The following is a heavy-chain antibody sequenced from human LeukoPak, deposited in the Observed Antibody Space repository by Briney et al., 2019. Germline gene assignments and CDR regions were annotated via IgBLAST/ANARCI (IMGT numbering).Heavy chain of an antibody. V-gene: IGHV3-7*01. Sequence: PGGSLRLSCVGSGFPFSSYWMTWVRQAPGKGLEWVANMKLDGSEKYYVDSVKGRFTMSRDNTKNSLFLQMNSLRAEDTAVYYCSSLCGWQIDHSDYWGQGTLVTVSS. CDR1: GFPFSSYW. CDR3: SSLCGWQIDHSDY. D-gene: IGHD6-19*01. J-gene: IGHJ4*02. CDR2: MKLDGSEK.